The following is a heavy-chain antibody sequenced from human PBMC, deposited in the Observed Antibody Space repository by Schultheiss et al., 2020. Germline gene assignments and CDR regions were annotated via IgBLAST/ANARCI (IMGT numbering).Heavy chain of an antibody. CDR3: ARMWAEAYCGGDCYSGYYFDY. CDR1: GFSLSNARMG. Sequence: SGPTLVKPTETLTLTCTVSGFSLSNARMGVSWIRQPPGKALEWLAHIFSNDEKSYSTSLKSRLTISKDTSKSQVVLTMTNMDPVDTATYYCARMWAEAYCGGDCYSGYYFDYGGQGTLVTGSS. D-gene: IGHD2-21*02. CDR2: IFSNDEK. J-gene: IGHJ4*02. V-gene: IGHV2-26*01.